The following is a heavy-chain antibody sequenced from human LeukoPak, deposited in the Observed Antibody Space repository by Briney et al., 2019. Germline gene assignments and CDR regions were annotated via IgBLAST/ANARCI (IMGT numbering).Heavy chain of an antibody. V-gene: IGHV1-2*02. J-gene: IGHJ5*02. Sequence: GASVKVSCKASGYTFTGYYMQWVRQAPGQGLEWMGWINPNSGGTNYAQKFQGRVTMTRDTSISTAYMELSRLRSDDTAVYYCARDFRAAMVSDWFDPWGQGTLVTVSS. CDR2: INPNSGGT. CDR3: ARDFRAAMVSDWFDP. CDR1: GYTFTGYY. D-gene: IGHD5-18*01.